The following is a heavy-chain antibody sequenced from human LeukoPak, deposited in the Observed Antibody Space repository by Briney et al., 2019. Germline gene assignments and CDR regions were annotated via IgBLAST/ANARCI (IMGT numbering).Heavy chain of an antibody. J-gene: IGHJ4*02. CDR3: ARGKGNYGDPASFDY. CDR2: ISVYNGNT. D-gene: IGHD4-17*01. Sequence: ASVKVSCKASGYSFSSYSISWVRQAPGQGLEWMGWISVYNGNTNYAQKLQGRVTMTTDTSTSTVYMEVRSLRSDDTAVYYCARGKGNYGDPASFDYWGQGTLVTVSS. CDR1: GYSFSSYS. V-gene: IGHV1-18*01.